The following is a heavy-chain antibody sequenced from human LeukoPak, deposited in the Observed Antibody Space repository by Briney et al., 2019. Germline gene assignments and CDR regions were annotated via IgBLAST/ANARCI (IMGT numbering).Heavy chain of an antibody. CDR3: TTVLGAAATYYYYYYMGV. CDR1: GFTFSNAW. J-gene: IGHJ6*03. Sequence: PGGSLRLSCAASGFTFSNAWMSWVRQAPGKGLEWVGRIKGKTDGGTTDYAAPVKGRFTISRDDSKNTLYLQMNSLNTEDTAVYYCTTVLGAAATYYYYYYMGVWSKGTTVTVSS. CDR2: IKGKTDGGTT. D-gene: IGHD6-13*01. V-gene: IGHV3-15*01.